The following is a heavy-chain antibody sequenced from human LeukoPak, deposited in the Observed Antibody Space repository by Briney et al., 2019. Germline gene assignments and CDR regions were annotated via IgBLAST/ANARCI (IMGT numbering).Heavy chain of an antibody. J-gene: IGHJ5*02. CDR3: ARDPYGDYVFDP. CDR1: GGSISSSSYY. D-gene: IGHD4-17*01. CDR2: IYYSGST. V-gene: IGHV4-39*07. Sequence: KTSETLSLTCTVSGGSISSSSYYWGWIRQPPGKGLEWIGSIYYSGSTYYNPSLKSRVTISVDTSKNQFSLKLTSVTAADTAVYYCARDPYGDYVFDPWGQGTLVTVSS.